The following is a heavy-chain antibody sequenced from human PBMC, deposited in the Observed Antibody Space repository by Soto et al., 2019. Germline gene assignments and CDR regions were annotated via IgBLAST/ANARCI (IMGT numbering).Heavy chain of an antibody. J-gene: IGHJ4*01. D-gene: IGHD3-9*01. V-gene: IGHV1-18*01. CDR1: GYTFSNYG. CDR3: ARGVPYYDILTGYYELFDY. Sequence: ASVKVSCQASGYTFSNYGLNWVRQAPGQGLEWMGWISAYNSNTTYAQKFQGRVTMTTDTSTNTAYMELRSLRSDDTAVYYCARGVPYYDILTGYYELFDYWGQGTLVTVSS. CDR2: ISAYNSNT.